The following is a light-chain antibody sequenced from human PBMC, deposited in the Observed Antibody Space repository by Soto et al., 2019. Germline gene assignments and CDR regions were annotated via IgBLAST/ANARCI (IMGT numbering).Light chain of an antibody. CDR3: CSYTRTSTYV. Sequence: QSVLTQPASVSGSPGQSITISCTGTSSDVGGYDYVSWYQQHPGKAPKLMIYEVSNRPSGVSNRFSGSKSGSTASLTISGLQAEDEADYYCCSYTRTSTYVFRTGTKLTVL. CDR1: SSDVGGYDY. CDR2: EVS. V-gene: IGLV2-14*01. J-gene: IGLJ1*01.